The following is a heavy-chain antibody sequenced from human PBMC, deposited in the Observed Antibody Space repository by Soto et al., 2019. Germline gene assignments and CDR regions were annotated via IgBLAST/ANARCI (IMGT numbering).Heavy chain of an antibody. V-gene: IGHV4-39*01. CDR1: GGSVTNSSYY. Sequence: LSLTSTFSGGSVTNSSYYCAWIGQYPGKGLEWIGGVYYRGRSYSKSSVKSRVTISVDTSKNRFSLRLNSVTASDTAVYFCVSQRNTVPTQAYLEYWGPRARVTVS. CDR2: VYYRGRS. J-gene: IGHJ4*02. D-gene: IGHD2-2*02. CDR3: VSQRNTVPTQAYLEY.